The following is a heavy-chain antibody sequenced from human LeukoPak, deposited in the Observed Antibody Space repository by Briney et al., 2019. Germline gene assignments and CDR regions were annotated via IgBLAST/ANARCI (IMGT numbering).Heavy chain of an antibody. CDR1: GFTFSDYA. V-gene: IGHV3-23*01. CDR2: ISGSGVMT. J-gene: IGHJ4*02. CDR3: AKDRSIGTYYTFDH. Sequence: PGGSLRLSCAASGFTFSDYAMTWVRQAPGKGLEWVATISGSGVMTYYADSVKGRFTVSGDNSKNTVYLQMSSLTAADTAVYYCAKDRSIGTYYTFDHWGQGTLVTVS. D-gene: IGHD1-26*01.